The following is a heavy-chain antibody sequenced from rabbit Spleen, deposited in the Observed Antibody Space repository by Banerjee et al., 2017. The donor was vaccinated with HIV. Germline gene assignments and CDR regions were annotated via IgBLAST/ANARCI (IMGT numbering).Heavy chain of an antibody. Sequence: QEQLEESGGGLVKPGGSLALTCKASGFSLNYNNVMCWVRQAPGKGLEWIACINTKSGENVYATWAKGRFTISKTSSTTVTLQMTSLTAADTATYFCARDGSGWGANFNLWGPGTLVTVS. CDR3: ARDGSGWGANFNL. CDR2: INTKSGEN. D-gene: IGHD4-1*01. V-gene: IGHV1S45*01. CDR1: GFSLNYNNV. J-gene: IGHJ4*01.